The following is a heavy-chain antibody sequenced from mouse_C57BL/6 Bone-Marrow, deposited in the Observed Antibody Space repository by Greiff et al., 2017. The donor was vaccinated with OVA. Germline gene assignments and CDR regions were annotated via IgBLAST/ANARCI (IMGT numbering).Heavy chain of an antibody. J-gene: IGHJ2*01. D-gene: IGHD4-1*02. CDR3: APTGPRSYYFDY. CDR2: IDPANGNT. Sequence: VHVKQSVAELVRPGASVKLSCTASGFNIKNTYMHWVKQRPEQGLEWIGRIDPANGNTKYAPKFQGKATITADTSSNTAYLQLSSLTSEDTAIYYCAPTGPRSYYFDYWGQGTTLTVSS. CDR1: GFNIKNTY. V-gene: IGHV14-3*01.